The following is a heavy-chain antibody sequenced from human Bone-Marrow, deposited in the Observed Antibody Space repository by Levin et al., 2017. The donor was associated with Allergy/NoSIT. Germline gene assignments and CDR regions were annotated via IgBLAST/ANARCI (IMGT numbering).Heavy chain of an antibody. Sequence: GASVKVSCAASGFTFSNYAMTWVRQVPGKGLEWVSTLSGTGFDTYYAGSVKGRFTIYRDNSKNMLFLQMSSLRAEEPAVYYCAKEDNGYDRSWGQGTLVTVSS. CDR2: LSGTGFDT. D-gene: IGHD5-12*01. V-gene: IGHV3-23*01. CDR1: GFTFSNYA. CDR3: AKEDNGYDRS. J-gene: IGHJ4*02.